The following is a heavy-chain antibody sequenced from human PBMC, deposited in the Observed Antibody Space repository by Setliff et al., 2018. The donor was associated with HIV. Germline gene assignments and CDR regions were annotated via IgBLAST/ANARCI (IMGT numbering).Heavy chain of an antibody. Sequence: PGGSLRLSCATSGFTFDSYSIIWVRQAPGKGLEWVSYISGLGGGTIYYADSVKGRFTISRDNSKNTLYLQMNSLRAEDTAVYYCAKPLTQWGVSPYHYAVDVWGQGTTVTVSS. J-gene: IGHJ6*02. D-gene: IGHD1-26*01. CDR1: GFTFDSYS. V-gene: IGHV3-48*01. CDR3: AKPLTQWGVSPYHYAVDV. CDR2: ISGLGGGTI.